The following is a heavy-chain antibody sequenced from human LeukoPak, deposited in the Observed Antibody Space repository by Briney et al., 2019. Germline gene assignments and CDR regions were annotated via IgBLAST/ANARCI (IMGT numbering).Heavy chain of an antibody. V-gene: IGHV4-59*08. CDR3: ASSQTGTTLDY. CDR2: IYHSGST. Sequence: SETLSLTCTVSGGSISSYYWSWIRQPPGKGLEWIGSIYHSGSTYYNPSLKSRVTISVDTSKNQFSLKLSSVTAADTAVYYCASSQTGTTLDYWGQGTLVTVSS. D-gene: IGHD1-1*01. J-gene: IGHJ4*02. CDR1: GGSISSYY.